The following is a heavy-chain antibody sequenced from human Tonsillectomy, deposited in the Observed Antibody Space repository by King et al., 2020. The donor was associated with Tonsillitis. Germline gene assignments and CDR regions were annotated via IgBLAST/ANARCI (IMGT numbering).Heavy chain of an antibody. CDR1: GFTFSSYS. Sequence: VQLVESGGGLVQPGGSLRLSCAASGFTFSSYSMNWVRQAPGKGLEWVSYISSSSSTIYYADSVKGRFTISRDNAKNSLYLQMNSLRAGDTAVYYCARDRGYYDSSGYLDVEYFQHWGQGTLVTVSS. D-gene: IGHD3-22*01. CDR3: ARDRGYYDSSGYLDVEYFQH. V-gene: IGHV3-48*01. J-gene: IGHJ1*01. CDR2: ISSSSSTI.